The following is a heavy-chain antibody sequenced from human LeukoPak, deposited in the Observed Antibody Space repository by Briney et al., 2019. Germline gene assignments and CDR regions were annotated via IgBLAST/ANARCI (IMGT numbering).Heavy chain of an antibody. D-gene: IGHD2-15*01. CDR1: GFTFSSYV. J-gene: IGHJ4*02. V-gene: IGHV3-64D*06. CDR3: VKDPGGNSGA. CDR2: ISSNGGIT. Sequence: PGGSLRLSCEASGFTFSSYVMHWVRQAPGKGLEYVSAISSNGGITYYADSVKGRFTISRDNSKNTLFLQMSSLRPEDTAVFYCVKDPGGNSGAWGQGTLVTVSS.